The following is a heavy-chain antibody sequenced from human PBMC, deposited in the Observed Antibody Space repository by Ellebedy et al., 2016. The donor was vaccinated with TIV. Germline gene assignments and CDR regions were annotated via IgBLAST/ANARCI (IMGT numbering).Heavy chain of an antibody. Sequence: GESLKISCAASGFTFSNYWMTWARQAPGQGLEWVANIMQDGSEESYVEYVKGRFTVSRDNAKNSLCLQMNSLRAEDTAVYYCARVLDYGGNAHFDLWGRGTLVTVSS. J-gene: IGHJ2*01. D-gene: IGHD4-23*01. CDR1: GFTFSNYW. CDR3: ARVLDYGGNAHFDL. V-gene: IGHV3-7*01. CDR2: IMQDGSEE.